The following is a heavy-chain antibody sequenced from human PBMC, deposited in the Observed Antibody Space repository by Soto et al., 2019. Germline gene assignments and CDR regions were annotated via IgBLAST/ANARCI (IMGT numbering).Heavy chain of an antibody. CDR1: GGTFSSYA. V-gene: IGHV1-69*13. CDR2: IIPIFGTA. J-gene: IGHJ6*02. Sequence: SVKVSCKASGGTFSSYAISWVRQAPGQGLEWMGGIIPIFGTANYAQKFQGRVTITADESTSTAYMELSSLRSEDTAVYYCARIPTAYYDILTGYFLYGMDVWGQGTTVTVSS. D-gene: IGHD3-9*01. CDR3: ARIPTAYYDILTGYFLYGMDV.